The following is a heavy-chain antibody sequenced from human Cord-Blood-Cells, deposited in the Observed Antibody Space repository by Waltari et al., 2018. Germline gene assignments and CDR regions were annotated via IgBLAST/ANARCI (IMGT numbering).Heavy chain of an antibody. V-gene: IGHV3-15*01. D-gene: IGHD1-1*01. J-gene: IGHJ4*02. CDR1: GFTFSNAW. CDR2: IKSKTDGGTT. CDR3: TTDPSGTDY. Sequence: EVQLVESGGGLVQPGGSLRLSCAASGFTFSNAWMRWVRQAPGKGLEWFGRIKSKTDGGTTDYAAPVKGRFTISRDDSKNTLYLQMNSLKTEDTAVYYCTTDPSGTDYWGQGTLVTVSS.